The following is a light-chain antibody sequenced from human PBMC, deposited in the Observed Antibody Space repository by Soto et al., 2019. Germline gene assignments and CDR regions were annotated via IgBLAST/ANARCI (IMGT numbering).Light chain of an antibody. V-gene: IGKV3-20*01. CDR2: GAS. CDR1: QIVSSNY. Sequence: EVVLTRSPGTLSLSPGERATLSCRASQIVSSNYLAWYQHKPGQAPRLLIYGASSRATGIPDRFSGSGSGTDFTLTISRLEPEDFAVYYCQQYSRSPRTFGQGTKVDIK. J-gene: IGKJ1*01. CDR3: QQYSRSPRT.